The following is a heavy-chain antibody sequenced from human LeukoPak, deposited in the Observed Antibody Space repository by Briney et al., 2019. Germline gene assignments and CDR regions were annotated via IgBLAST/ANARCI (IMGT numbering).Heavy chain of an antibody. V-gene: IGHV3-7*01. CDR1: GFAFGTYW. J-gene: IGHJ4*02. Sequence: PGGSLRLSCAASGFAFGTYWMTWVRQAPGKGLEWVVNIKIDGTEKRYADSVKGRFTISRDNAKNSLYLQMSSLRAEDTAVYYCARRVVGGTDYFDYWGQGTLVTVSS. D-gene: IGHD1-26*01. CDR2: IKIDGTEK. CDR3: ARRVVGGTDYFDY.